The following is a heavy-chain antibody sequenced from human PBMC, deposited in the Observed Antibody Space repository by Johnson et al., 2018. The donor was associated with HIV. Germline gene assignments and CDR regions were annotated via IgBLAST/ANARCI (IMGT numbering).Heavy chain of an antibody. V-gene: IGHV3-30*03. CDR1: GFTFSSYG. CDR3: ARGGAWEVRPGAFDI. CDR2: ISSDGSNK. Sequence: QVQLVESGGGVVQPGRSLRLSCAASGFTFSSYGMHWVRQAPGKGLEWVAVISSDGSNKYYADSVKGRFTISRDNSKNTLYLQMNSLRADDAAVYYCARGGAWEVRPGAFDIWGQGTMVTVSP. J-gene: IGHJ3*02. D-gene: IGHD1-26*01.